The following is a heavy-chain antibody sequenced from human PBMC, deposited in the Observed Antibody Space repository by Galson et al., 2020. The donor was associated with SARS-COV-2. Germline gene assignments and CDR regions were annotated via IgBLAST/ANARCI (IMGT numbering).Heavy chain of an antibody. J-gene: IGHJ4*02. V-gene: IGHV3-30*04. CDR1: GFTFSSYA. CDR2: ISYDGSNK. D-gene: IGHD1-1*01. CDR3: ARAHGGRYKSHFDY. Sequence: GGSLRLSCAASGFTFSSYAMHWVRQAPGKGLEWVAVISYDGSNKYYADSVKGRFTISRDNSKNTLYLQMNSLRAEDTAVYYCARAHGGRYKSHFDYWGQGTLVTVSS.